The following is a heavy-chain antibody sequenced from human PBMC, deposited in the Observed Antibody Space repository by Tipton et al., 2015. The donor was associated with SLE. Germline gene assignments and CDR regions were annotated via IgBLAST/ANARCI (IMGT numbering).Heavy chain of an antibody. CDR1: GFTFSYYN. D-gene: IGHD3-10*01. CDR3: ARDRGLEGSGWYFDL. V-gene: IGHV3-21*03. CDR2: ISSTGIYI. J-gene: IGHJ2*01. Sequence: SLRLSCTASGFTFSYYNMNWVRQAPGEGLEWVSSISSTGIYIYNADSLKGRFTISRDNAKNSLYLQMNSLRAEDTAVYYCARDRGLEGSGWYFDLWGPGTLVTISS.